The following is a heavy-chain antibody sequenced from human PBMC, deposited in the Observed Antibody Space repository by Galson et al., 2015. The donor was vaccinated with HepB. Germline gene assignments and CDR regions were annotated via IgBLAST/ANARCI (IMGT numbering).Heavy chain of an antibody. J-gene: IGHJ5*02. Sequence: SVKVSCKASGYTFSTYSITWVRQAPGQGLEWMGWISPYNRDTNYARKLQGRVTMTTDTFTSTAYMELRNLRSDDTAVYYCARGALVGVVGGTQNSWFDPWGQGTLVTVSS. V-gene: IGHV1-18*01. CDR2: ISPYNRDT. D-gene: IGHD2-15*01. CDR1: GYTFSTYS. CDR3: ARGALVGVVGGTQNSWFDP.